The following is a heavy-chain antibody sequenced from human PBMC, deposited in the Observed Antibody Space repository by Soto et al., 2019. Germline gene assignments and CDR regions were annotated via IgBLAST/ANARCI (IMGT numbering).Heavy chain of an antibody. J-gene: IGHJ4*02. CDR1: GGSVSSGSYY. CDR2: IYYSGST. D-gene: IGHD3-3*01. CDR3: ARALTYYDFWSGYYGLYYFDY. Sequence: SETLSLTCTVSGGSVSSGSYYWSWIRQPPGKGLEWIGYIYYSGSTNYNPSLKSRVTISVDTSKNQFSLKLSSVTAADTAVYYCARALTYYDFWSGYYGLYYFDYWGQGTLVTVSS. V-gene: IGHV4-61*01.